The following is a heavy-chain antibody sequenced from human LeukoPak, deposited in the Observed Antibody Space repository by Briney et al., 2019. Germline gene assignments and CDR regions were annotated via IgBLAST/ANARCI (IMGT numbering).Heavy chain of an antibody. V-gene: IGHV4-38-2*01. CDR3: ARASGSYGSGSYYYSGMDA. CDR2: IFHSGST. J-gene: IGHJ6*04. CDR1: GYSIGSGFY. D-gene: IGHD3-10*01. Sequence: SETLSLTCAVSGYSIGSGFYWGWIRQPPGKGLEWIGSIFHSGSTYYNPSLKSRVTISVDTSKNQFSLKLSSVTAADTALYYCARASGSYGSGSYYYSGMDAWGKGTTVTVSS.